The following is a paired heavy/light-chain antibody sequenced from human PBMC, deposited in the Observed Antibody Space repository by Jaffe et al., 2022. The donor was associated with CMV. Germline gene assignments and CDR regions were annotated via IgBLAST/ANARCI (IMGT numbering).Heavy chain of an antibody. D-gene: IGHD5-12*01. Sequence: EVQLVESGGGLVQPGGSLRLSCAASGFTFSSYWMSWVRQAPGKGLEWVANIKQDGSEKYYVDSVKGRFTISRDNAKNSLYLQMNSLRAEDTAVYYCARSEAIVATGWNYYYYGMDVWGQGTTVTVSS. CDR1: GFTFSSYW. V-gene: IGHV3-7*01. J-gene: IGHJ6*02. CDR2: IKQDGSEK. CDR3: ARSEAIVATGWNYYYYGMDV.
Light chain of an antibody. CDR2: KDS. V-gene: IGLV3-25*03. CDR1: ALPKQY. Sequence: SYELTQPPSVSVSPGQTARITCSGDALPKQYAYWYQQKPGQAPVLVIYKDSERPSGIPERFSGSSSGTTVTLTISGVQAEDEADYYCQSADSSGTYRVVFGGGTKLTVL. J-gene: IGLJ2*01. CDR3: QSADSSGTYRVV.